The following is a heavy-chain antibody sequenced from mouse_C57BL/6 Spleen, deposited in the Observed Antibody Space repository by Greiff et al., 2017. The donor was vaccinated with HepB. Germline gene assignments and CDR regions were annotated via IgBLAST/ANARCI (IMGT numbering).Heavy chain of an antibody. D-gene: IGHD2-4*01. CDR2: INPGSGGT. V-gene: IGHV1-54*01. CDR3: ARSTMITATASYAMDY. CDR1: GYAFTNYL. Sequence: VQLQQSGAELVRPGTSVKVSCKASGYAFTNYLIEWVKQRPGQGLEWIGVINPGSGGTNYNEKFKGKATLTADKSSSTAYMQLSSLTSEDSAVYFCARSTMITATASYAMDYWGQGTSVTVSS. J-gene: IGHJ4*01.